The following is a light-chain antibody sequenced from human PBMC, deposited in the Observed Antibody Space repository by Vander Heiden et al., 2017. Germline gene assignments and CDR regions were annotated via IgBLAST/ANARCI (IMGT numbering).Light chain of an antibody. CDR3: QQDSTSFT. CDR2: GSS. J-gene: IGKJ2*01. V-gene: IGKV3-20*01. CDR1: QSVTNNY. Sequence: FVLTLPPCTLSLSPGERATLSCRASQSVTNNYLGWYQQKPGQPPRLLIFGSSRLASGIPNRFSGSGAGTDFTLTSSRQEVEDFAVYYWQQDSTSFTFGQGTKVDIK.